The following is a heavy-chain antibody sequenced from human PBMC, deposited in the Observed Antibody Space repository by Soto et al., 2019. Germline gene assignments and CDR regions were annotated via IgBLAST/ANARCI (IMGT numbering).Heavy chain of an antibody. J-gene: IGHJ3*02. V-gene: IGHV1-18*01. CDR2: ISAYNGNT. CDR3: ARSSMTTVTYDAFDI. CDR1: GYTFTSYG. D-gene: IGHD4-17*01. Sequence: ASVKVSCKASGYTFTSYGISWVLQAPGQGLEWMGWISAYNGNTNYAQKLQGRVTMTTDTSTSTAYMELRSLRSDDTAVYYCARSSMTTVTYDAFDIWGQGTMVTVSS.